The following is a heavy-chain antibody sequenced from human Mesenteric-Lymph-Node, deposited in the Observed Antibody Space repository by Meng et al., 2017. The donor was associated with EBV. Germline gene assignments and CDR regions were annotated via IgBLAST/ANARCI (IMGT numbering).Heavy chain of an antibody. D-gene: IGHD2-21*02. CDR1: CGSVSSRTW. V-gene: IGHV4-4*02. CDR3: ARVGAYCGGDCYHPR. J-gene: IGHJ4*02. Sequence: QGQPQNSGQVLLNPSCTLSLTCAVSCGSVSSRTWWSWVRQPPGTGLEWIGEIYHSGSTNYNPSLKSRVTISVDESRNQFSLRLSSVTAADTAVYYCARVGAYCGGDCYHPRWGQGTLVTVSS. CDR2: IYHSGST.